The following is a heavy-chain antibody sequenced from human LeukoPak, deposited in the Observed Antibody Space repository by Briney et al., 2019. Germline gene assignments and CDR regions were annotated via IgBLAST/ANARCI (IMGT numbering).Heavy chain of an antibody. Sequence: SETLSLTCTVSGGSISSYYWSWIRQPPGKGLEWIGYIYYSGSTNYNPSLKSQVTISVDTSKNQFSLKLSSVTAADTAVYYCARVIAAAGNFDYWGQGTLVTVSS. J-gene: IGHJ4*02. CDR1: GGSISSYY. CDR3: ARVIAAAGNFDY. CDR2: IYYSGST. V-gene: IGHV4-59*01. D-gene: IGHD6-13*01.